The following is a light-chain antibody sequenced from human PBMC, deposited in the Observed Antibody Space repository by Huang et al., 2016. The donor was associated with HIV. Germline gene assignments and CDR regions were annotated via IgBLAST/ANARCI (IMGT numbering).Light chain of an antibody. CDR1: QSVSTN. CDR2: GAS. Sequence: EIVMTQSPATLSVSPGERATLSYRASQSVSTNLAWYQQKPGQAPRLLIHGASTRATGIPARFSGSGSGTEFTLTITSLQSEDFAVYYCQQYNKWPPWTFGQGTKVEIK. CDR3: QQYNKWPPWT. J-gene: IGKJ1*01. V-gene: IGKV3-15*01.